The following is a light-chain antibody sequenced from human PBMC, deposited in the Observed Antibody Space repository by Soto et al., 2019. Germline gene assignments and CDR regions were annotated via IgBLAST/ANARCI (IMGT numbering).Light chain of an antibody. CDR1: SSDVGGYNY. CDR2: DVS. CDR3: SSYTSTGTVV. J-gene: IGLJ2*01. V-gene: IGLV2-14*01. Sequence: QSALTQPASVSGSPGQSITISCTGTSSDVGGYNYVSWYQQHPGKAPKLMIYDVSNRPSGVSNRFSGSKSGNTASLTISGLQAEDEADYYSSSYTSTGTVVFGGGTKLTVL.